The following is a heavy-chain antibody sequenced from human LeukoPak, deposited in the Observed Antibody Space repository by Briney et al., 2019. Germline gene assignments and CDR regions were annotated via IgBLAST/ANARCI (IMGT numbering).Heavy chain of an antibody. V-gene: IGHV3-30*02. J-gene: IGHJ4*02. CDR2: IQYDGSFK. CDR3: AKTSDQLLYSKFDF. Sequence: GGSLRLSCATSGFTFSFYGMHWVRQAPGKGLEWVAFIQYDGSFKFYADSVQGRFSISRDNSKNTLFLQMNSLRVDDTAVYYCAKTSDQLLYSKFDFWGQGTLVTVSS. D-gene: IGHD2-2*02. CDR1: GFTFSFYG.